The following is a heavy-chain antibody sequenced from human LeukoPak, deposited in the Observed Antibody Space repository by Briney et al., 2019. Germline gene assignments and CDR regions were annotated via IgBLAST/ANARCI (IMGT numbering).Heavy chain of an antibody. CDR2: IIPILGIA. D-gene: IGHD2-2*01. V-gene: IGHV1-69*04. J-gene: IGHJ4*02. CDR1: GGTFSSYA. CDR3: ARVGLDISTHLDY. Sequence: SVKVSCKASGGTFSSYAISWVRQAPGQGLEWMGRIIPILGIANYAQKFQGRVTITADKSTSTAYMELSSLRSEDTAVYFCARVGLDISTHLDYWGQGTLVTVSS.